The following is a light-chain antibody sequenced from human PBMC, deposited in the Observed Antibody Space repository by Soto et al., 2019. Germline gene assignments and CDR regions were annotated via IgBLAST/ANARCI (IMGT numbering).Light chain of an antibody. J-gene: IGKJ5*01. V-gene: IGKV3-20*01. CDR2: GAS. CDR1: QTVTSSY. CDR3: QQSYSTPIS. Sequence: DIVLTQSPGTLSLSTGERATISCRASQTVTSSYLAWYQQKPGQAPRLLIYGASSRATGIPDRFRGSGSGTDFTLTISSLQPEDFATYYCQQSYSTPISFGQGTRLEIK.